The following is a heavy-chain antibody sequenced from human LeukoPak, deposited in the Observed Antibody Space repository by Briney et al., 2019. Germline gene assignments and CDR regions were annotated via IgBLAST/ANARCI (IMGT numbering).Heavy chain of an antibody. CDR3: ARQVGDSSSWFPWGYYYYMDV. Sequence: ASVKVSCKASGYTFTSYDINWVRQATGQGLEWMGWMNPNSGNTGYAQKFQGRVTITRYTSISTAYMELSSLRSEDTAVYYCARQVGDSSSWFPWGYYYYMDVWGKGTTVTVSS. CDR1: GYTFTSYD. J-gene: IGHJ6*03. V-gene: IGHV1-8*02. CDR2: MNPNSGNT. D-gene: IGHD6-13*01.